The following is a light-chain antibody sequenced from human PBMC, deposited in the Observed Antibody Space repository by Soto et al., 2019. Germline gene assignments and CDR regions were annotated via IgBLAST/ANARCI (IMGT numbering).Light chain of an antibody. CDR2: KAS. Sequence: DIQMTQSPSTRSASVGDRVTITCRASQSISSLLAWYQQKPGKAPKLLIYKASTLESGVPPRFSGSGSGTDFTLTISSLQPEDFATYYCQQYNTPRDTLGQGTKVDIK. V-gene: IGKV1-5*03. J-gene: IGKJ2*01. CDR3: QQYNTPRDT. CDR1: QSISSL.